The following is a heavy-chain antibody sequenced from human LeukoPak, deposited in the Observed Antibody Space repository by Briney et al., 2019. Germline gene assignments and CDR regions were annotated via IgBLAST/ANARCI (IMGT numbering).Heavy chain of an antibody. CDR1: GFTFSSYS. D-gene: IGHD2-21*02. CDR2: IRHDGSNK. V-gene: IGHV3-30*02. Sequence: GGSLRLSCTASGFTFSSYSMNWVRQAPGKGLEWVTFIRHDGSNKYYADSVKGRFTISRDNSKNTLYLQMNTLRAEDTAVYYCAKGVKHIVVLTAQHYFDYWGQGTLVTVSS. J-gene: IGHJ4*02. CDR3: AKGVKHIVVLTAQHYFDY.